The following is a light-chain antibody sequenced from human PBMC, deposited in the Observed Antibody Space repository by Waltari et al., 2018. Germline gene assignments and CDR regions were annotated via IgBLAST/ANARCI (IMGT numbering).Light chain of an antibody. CDR1: GSNLGAGSD. CDR3: QSYDTSLSAVL. CDR2: ANA. J-gene: IGLJ2*01. Sequence: QSVLTQPPSVSGAPGQAVPISCTGSGSNLGAGSDVHWYQQLPGTAPKLLIYANANRPSGVADRFSGSKSGTSASLAITGLQAEDEADYYCQSYDTSLSAVLFGGGTRLTVL. V-gene: IGLV1-40*01.